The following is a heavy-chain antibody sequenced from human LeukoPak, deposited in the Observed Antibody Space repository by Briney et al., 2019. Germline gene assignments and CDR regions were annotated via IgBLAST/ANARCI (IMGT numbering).Heavy chain of an antibody. CDR3: AREVSSYSGWPGKPFDI. D-gene: IGHD5-12*01. Sequence: ASVKVSCKVSGYTLTELSMHWVRQAPGKGLEWMGGFDPEDGETIYAQKFQGRVTMTEDTSTDTAYMELSSLRSDDTAVYYCAREVSSYSGWPGKPFDIWGQGTMVTVSS. CDR1: GYTLTELS. V-gene: IGHV1-24*01. CDR2: FDPEDGET. J-gene: IGHJ3*02.